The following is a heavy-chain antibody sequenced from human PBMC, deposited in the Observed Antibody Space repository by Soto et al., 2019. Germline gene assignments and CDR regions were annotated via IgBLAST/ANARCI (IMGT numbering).Heavy chain of an antibody. V-gene: IGHV3-33*01. CDR3: ERDGSVYHAFLTGYYQAYYYGMDV. Sequence: QVELVESGGGVVQPGRSLRLSCAASGFTFGTYGMHWVRQAPGKGLEWVSVIWFDGSNKTDADSVKGRFTISRDNSKRMVYLHMNSLRAEDTAVYYCERDGSVYHAFLTGYYQAYYYGMDVWGQGTTVTVSS. CDR2: IWFDGSNK. J-gene: IGHJ6*02. CDR1: GFTFGTYG. D-gene: IGHD3-9*01.